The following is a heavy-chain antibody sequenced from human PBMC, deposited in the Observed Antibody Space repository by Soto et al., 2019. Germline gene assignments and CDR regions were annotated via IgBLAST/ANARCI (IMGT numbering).Heavy chain of an antibody. CDR1: GFTVSSNY. CDR3: ARDIGDYADAFDI. CDR2: IYSGGST. V-gene: IGHV3-53*04. J-gene: IGHJ3*02. D-gene: IGHD4-17*01. Sequence: GGSLRLSCAASGFTVSSNYMSWVRQAPGKGLEWVSVIYSGGSTYYADSVKGRFTISRHNSKNTLYLQMNSLRAEDTAVYYCARDIGDYADAFDIWGQGTMVTVSS.